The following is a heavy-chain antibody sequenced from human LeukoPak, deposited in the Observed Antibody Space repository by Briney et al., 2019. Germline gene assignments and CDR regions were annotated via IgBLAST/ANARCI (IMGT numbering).Heavy chain of an antibody. CDR1: GFTFSTYA. D-gene: IGHD2-21*02. Sequence: GGSLRLSCAASGFTFSTYAMSWVRQAPGKGLEWVSAISGSGGSTYYADSGKGRFTISRDNSKNTLYLQINSLRAEDTYIYFCAKALEQETVIALDSWGQGTLVTVSS. V-gene: IGHV3-23*01. J-gene: IGHJ4*02. CDR2: ISGSGGST. CDR3: AKALEQETVIALDS.